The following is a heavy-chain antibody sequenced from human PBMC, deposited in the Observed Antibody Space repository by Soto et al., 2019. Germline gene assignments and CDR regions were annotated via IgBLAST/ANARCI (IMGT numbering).Heavy chain of an antibody. D-gene: IGHD3-3*01. Sequence: SVKVSCKASGFTFTSSAVQWVRQARGQRLEWIGWIVVGSGNTNYAQKFQERVTITRDMSTSTAYMELSSLRSEDTAVYYCAAAYYDFWSGQDAFDIWGQGTMVTVSS. V-gene: IGHV1-58*01. CDR3: AAAYYDFWSGQDAFDI. J-gene: IGHJ3*02. CDR2: IVVGSGNT. CDR1: GFTFTSSA.